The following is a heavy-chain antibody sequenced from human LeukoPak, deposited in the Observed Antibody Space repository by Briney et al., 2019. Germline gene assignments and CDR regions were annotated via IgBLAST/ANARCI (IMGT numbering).Heavy chain of an antibody. Sequence: GGSLRLSCAASGFTFSSYGMHWVRQAPGQGLEWMGWINPNSGGTNYAQKFQGRVTMTRDTSISTAYMELSRLRSDDTAVYYCARESDILTGPNAFDIWGQGTMVTVSS. CDR3: ARESDILTGPNAFDI. D-gene: IGHD3-9*01. CDR1: GFTFSSYG. V-gene: IGHV1-2*02. CDR2: INPNSGGT. J-gene: IGHJ3*02.